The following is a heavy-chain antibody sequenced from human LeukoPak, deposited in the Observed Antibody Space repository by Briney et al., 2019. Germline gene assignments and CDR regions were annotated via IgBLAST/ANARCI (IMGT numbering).Heavy chain of an antibody. Sequence: GASLTVSCTASGYTLTSYGIRWVRQAPGQGLEWMGWISAYNGNTNYAQKLQGRVTMTTDTSTSTAYMELRSLRSDDTAVYYCARVLNGELPFDYWGQGTLVTVSS. CDR3: ARVLNGELPFDY. J-gene: IGHJ4*02. V-gene: IGHV1-18*01. CDR1: GYTLTSYG. CDR2: ISAYNGNT. D-gene: IGHD1-26*01.